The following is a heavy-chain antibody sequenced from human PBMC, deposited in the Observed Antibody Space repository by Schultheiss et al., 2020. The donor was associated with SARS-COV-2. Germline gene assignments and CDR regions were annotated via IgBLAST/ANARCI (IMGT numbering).Heavy chain of an antibody. Sequence: GGSLRLSCAASGFTFSSYSMNWVRQAPGKGLEWVSYISSSSSYIYYADSVKGRFTISRDNAKNTLSLQMDSLRAEDTAVYYCVARGAGGRDVWGQGTTVTVSS. J-gene: IGHJ6*02. V-gene: IGHV3-21*05. D-gene: IGHD2-15*01. CDR2: ISSSSSYI. CDR3: VARGAGGRDV. CDR1: GFTFSSYS.